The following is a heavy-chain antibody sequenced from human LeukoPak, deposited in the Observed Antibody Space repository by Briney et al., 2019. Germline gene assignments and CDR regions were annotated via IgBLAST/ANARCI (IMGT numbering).Heavy chain of an antibody. Sequence: GGSLRLSCAASGFTFSSYEINWVRQALGKGLEWVSYISSGGSTVYYADSVKGRFTISRDNAKNSLYLQMSSLRAEDTAVYYCARAFYGDLDYWGQGTLVTVSS. D-gene: IGHD4-17*01. V-gene: IGHV3-48*03. CDR3: ARAFYGDLDY. J-gene: IGHJ4*02. CDR2: ISSGGSTV. CDR1: GFTFSSYE.